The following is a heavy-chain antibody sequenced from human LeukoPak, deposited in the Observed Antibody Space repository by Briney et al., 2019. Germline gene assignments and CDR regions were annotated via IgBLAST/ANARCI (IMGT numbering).Heavy chain of an antibody. V-gene: IGHV3-11*01. CDR1: GFTFSDYY. Sequence: PGGSLRLSCAAPGFTFSDYYMSWIRQAPGKGLEWVSYISSSGSTIYYADSVKGRFTISRDNAKNSLYLQMNSLRAEDTALYYCARGLYCSGGSCYAFDYWGQGTLVTVSS. CDR2: ISSSGSTI. D-gene: IGHD2-15*01. CDR3: ARGLYCSGGSCYAFDY. J-gene: IGHJ4*02.